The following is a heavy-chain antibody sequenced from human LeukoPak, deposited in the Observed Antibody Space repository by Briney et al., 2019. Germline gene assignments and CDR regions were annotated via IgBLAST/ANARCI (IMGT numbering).Heavy chain of an antibody. CDR2: TYYGSKWYN. CDR3: ARGGGGGRATIDY. CDR1: GDSVSSNSAS. J-gene: IGHJ4*02. D-gene: IGHD3-16*01. Sequence: SQTLSLTCVISGDSVSSNSASWNWIRQSPSRGLEWLGRTYYGSKWYNDYAVSVKSRITINPDTSRNQFSLQLSSVTPEDTAVYYCARGGGGGRATIDYWGQGTLVTVSS. V-gene: IGHV6-1*01.